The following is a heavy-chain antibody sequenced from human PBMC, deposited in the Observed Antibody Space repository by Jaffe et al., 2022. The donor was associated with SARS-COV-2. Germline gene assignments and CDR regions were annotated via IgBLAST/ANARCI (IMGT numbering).Heavy chain of an antibody. D-gene: IGHD6-13*01. Sequence: QLQLQESGPGLVKPSETLSLTCTVSGGSISSSSYYWGWIRQPPGKGLEWIGSIYYSGSTYYNPSLKSRVTISVDTSKNQFSLKLSSVTAADTAVYYCARTIQQLPTCWFDPWGQGTLVTVSS. J-gene: IGHJ5*02. CDR2: IYYSGST. CDR1: GGSISSSSYY. CDR3: ARTIQQLPTCWFDP. V-gene: IGHV4-39*01.